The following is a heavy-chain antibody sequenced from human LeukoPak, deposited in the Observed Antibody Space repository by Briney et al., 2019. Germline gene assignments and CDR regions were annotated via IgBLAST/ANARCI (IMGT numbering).Heavy chain of an antibody. CDR3: ARVRGYCSGATCYPYYFDY. Sequence: KPGGSLRLSCAASGFSFSDYYMGWIRQAPGKGLEWVSYIIGSSAYTNYADSVRGRFTISRDNAKNSLYLQMNSLRAEDTAMYYCARVRGYCSGATCYPYYFDYWGQGTLVTVSS. CDR2: IIGSSAYT. V-gene: IGHV3-11*03. J-gene: IGHJ4*02. CDR1: GFSFSDYY. D-gene: IGHD2-15*01.